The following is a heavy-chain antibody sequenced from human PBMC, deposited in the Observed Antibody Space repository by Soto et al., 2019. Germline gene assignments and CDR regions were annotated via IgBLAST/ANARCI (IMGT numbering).Heavy chain of an antibody. CDR3: ARDLFRRGLYYGMDV. D-gene: IGHD2-21*01. V-gene: IGHV3-74*01. CDR2: INSDGSST. J-gene: IGHJ6*02. CDR1: GFTFSSYW. Sequence: PGGSLRLSCAASGFTFSSYWMHWVRQAPGKGLVWVSRINSDGSSTSYADSVKGRLTISRDNAKNTLYLQMNSLRAEDTAVYYCARDLFRRGLYYGMDVWGQGTTVTVSS.